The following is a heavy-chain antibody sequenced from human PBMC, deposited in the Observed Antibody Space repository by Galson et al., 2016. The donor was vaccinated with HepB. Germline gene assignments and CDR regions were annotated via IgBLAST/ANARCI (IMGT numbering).Heavy chain of an antibody. CDR3: ARDDHYGVYFDH. Sequence: SLRLSCAASGFTLSNYWMDWVRQAPGKGLVWVSRIKSDGSSTSYADSVKGRFTISRDDFKNTLYLQMNSLRAGDTAVYYCARDDHYGVYFDHWGQGTLVTVSP. D-gene: IGHD3-16*01. CDR1: GFTLSNYW. J-gene: IGHJ4*02. CDR2: IKSDGSST. V-gene: IGHV3-74*01.